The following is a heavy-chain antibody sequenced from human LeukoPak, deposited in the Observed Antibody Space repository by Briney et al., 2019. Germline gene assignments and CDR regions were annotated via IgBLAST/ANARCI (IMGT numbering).Heavy chain of an antibody. CDR1: GYTLTELS. CDR2: FDPEDGET. V-gene: IGHV1-24*01. Sequence: VASVKVSCKVSGYTLTELSMHWVRQAPGKGLEWMGGFDPEDGETIYAQKFQGRVTMTEDTSTDTAYMELSSLRSEDTAVYYCARAVDCSGGSCYPTRYYGMDVWGQGTTVTVSS. D-gene: IGHD2-15*01. CDR3: ARAVDCSGGSCYPTRYYGMDV. J-gene: IGHJ6*02.